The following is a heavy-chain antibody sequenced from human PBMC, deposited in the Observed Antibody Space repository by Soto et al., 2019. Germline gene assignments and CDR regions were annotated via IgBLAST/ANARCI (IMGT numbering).Heavy chain of an antibody. V-gene: IGHV4-30-4*01. D-gene: IGHD2-21*01. CDR1: GGSISDGAYY. CDR3: ASGLSGDKVDQ. J-gene: IGHJ4*02. Sequence: QVQLQESGPGLVKPSQTLSLTCTVSGGSISDGAYYWSWIRQPPGKGLEWIGHIYNSGNTYNNPSIRSRLTISLDTSKSQFFLNLNSVTAADTAVYYCASGLSGDKVDQWGQGTLVTVSS. CDR2: IYNSGNT.